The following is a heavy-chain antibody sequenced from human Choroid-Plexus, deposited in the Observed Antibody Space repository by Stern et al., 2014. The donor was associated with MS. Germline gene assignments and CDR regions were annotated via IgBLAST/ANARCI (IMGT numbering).Heavy chain of an antibody. Sequence: VQLLESGGGVVQPGRPLRLSCVASGFTFGSCAMHWVRQAPGKGLEGVAGVSYDGSNKYYADSVKGRFTISRDNSQNTLYMQMSSLRPGDTAVYYCAKDRQYLTYFFDHWGQGSLVTVSS. V-gene: IGHV3-30*18. J-gene: IGHJ5*02. D-gene: IGHD2/OR15-2a*01. CDR1: GFTFGSCA. CDR3: AKDRQYLTYFFDH. CDR2: VSYDGSNK.